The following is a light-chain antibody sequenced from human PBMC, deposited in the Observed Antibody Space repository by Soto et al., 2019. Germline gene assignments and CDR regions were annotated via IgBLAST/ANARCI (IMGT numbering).Light chain of an antibody. CDR2: DAS. J-gene: IGKJ1*01. V-gene: IGKV1-5*01. Sequence: DIQMTQSPSTLSASVGDRVTMTCRASQSISSWLAWYQQKPGKAPKLLIYDASSLESGVPSRFSGSGSGTEFTLTISSLQPDDFATYYCHQYNSYSGTFGQGTKVEIK. CDR3: HQYNSYSGT. CDR1: QSISSW.